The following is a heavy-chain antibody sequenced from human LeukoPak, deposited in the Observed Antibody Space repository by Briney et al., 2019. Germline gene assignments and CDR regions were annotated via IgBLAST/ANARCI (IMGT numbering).Heavy chain of an antibody. CDR1: GFTLSDYY. V-gene: IGHV3-74*01. CDR3: AKAVPSTTSTPFDY. CDR2: IKSDGGAT. J-gene: IGHJ4*02. Sequence: PGGSLRLSCATSGFTLSDYYMNWVRQAPGKGLVWVAHIKSDGGATRYADSVKGRFTISRDNSKNTLYLQMNSLRAEDTAVYYCAKAVPSTTSTPFDYWGQGTLVTVSS. D-gene: IGHD1-1*01.